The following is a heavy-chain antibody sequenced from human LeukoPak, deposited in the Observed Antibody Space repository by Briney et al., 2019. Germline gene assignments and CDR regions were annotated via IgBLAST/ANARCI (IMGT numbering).Heavy chain of an antibody. V-gene: IGHV3-66*01. D-gene: IGHD7-27*01. Sequence: GGSLRLSCVVSGFTVSSHYMRWVPQAPGRGVQWVSVLYRGGSTYYADSVKGRFTISRDNHKNTLYLQMNSLRAEDTAVYYCARDLTGDAYFHYWRQRTLVTVSS. J-gene: IGHJ4*02. CDR1: GFTVSSHY. CDR3: ARDLTGDAYFHY. CDR2: LYRGGST.